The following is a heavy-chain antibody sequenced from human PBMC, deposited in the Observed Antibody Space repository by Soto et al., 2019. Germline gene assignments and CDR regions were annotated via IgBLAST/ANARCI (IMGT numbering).Heavy chain of an antibody. CDR2: IYYSGST. D-gene: IGHD3-3*01. CDR3: ARRTGSITIFGVVLTSLYYFDY. V-gene: IGHV4-30-4*01. CDR1: GGSISSGDYY. J-gene: IGHJ4*02. Sequence: LSLTCTVSGGSISSGDYYWSWIRQPPGKGLEWIGYIYYSGSTYYNPSLKSRVTISVDTSKNQFSLKLSSVTAADTAVYYCARRTGSITIFGVVLTSLYYFDYWGQGTLVTVSS.